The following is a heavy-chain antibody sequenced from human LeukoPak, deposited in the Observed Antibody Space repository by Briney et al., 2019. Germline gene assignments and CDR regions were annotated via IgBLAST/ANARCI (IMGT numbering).Heavy chain of an antibody. CDR3: ARGEGVNYRYSGFVYFNAVDY. CDR2: INPNSGGT. CDR1: GYTFTGHY. J-gene: IGHJ4*02. V-gene: IGHV1-2*02. Sequence: GASVKVSCKASGYTFTGHYMHWVRQAPGQGLEWMGWINPNSGGTKYAQKLLGRVTVTRDTSISTAYMQLSRLRSDDTAVYYCARGEGVNYRYSGFVYFNAVDYWGQGTLVTVSS. D-gene: IGHD3-16*02.